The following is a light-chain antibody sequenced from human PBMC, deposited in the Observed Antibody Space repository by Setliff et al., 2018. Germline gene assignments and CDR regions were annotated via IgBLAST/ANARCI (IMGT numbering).Light chain of an antibody. CDR1: SSDVGGYDY. J-gene: IGLJ1*01. V-gene: IGLV2-14*01. Sequence: QSALAQPAAVSRSPGQSITISCTGTSSDVGGYDYVSWYQQHPGKAPKLIIYDVTKRPSGVSSRFSGSKSGNTASLTISGLQAEDEADYYCNAYTSRSTDVFGSGTKVTVL. CDR3: NAYTSRSTDV. CDR2: DVT.